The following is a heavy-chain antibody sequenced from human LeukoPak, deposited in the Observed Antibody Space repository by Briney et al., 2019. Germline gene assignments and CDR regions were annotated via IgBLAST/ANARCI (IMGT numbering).Heavy chain of an antibody. D-gene: IGHD3-3*01. Sequence: ASVKVSCKASGYTFTCYYMHWVRQAPGQGLEWMGWINPNSGGTNYAQKFQGRVTMTRDTSISTAYMDLSRLRSDDTAVYYCARFGSKIQIRFLEWSLSLDIWGQGTMVTVSS. J-gene: IGHJ3*02. CDR2: INPNSGGT. CDR1: GYTFTCYY. V-gene: IGHV1-2*02. CDR3: ARFGSKIQIRFLEWSLSLDI.